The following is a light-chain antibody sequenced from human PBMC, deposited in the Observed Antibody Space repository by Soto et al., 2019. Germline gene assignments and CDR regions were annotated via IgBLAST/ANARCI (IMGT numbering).Light chain of an antibody. Sequence: QAVVTQPPSVAGAPGQRVTISCTGSSSNIGAGYDVHWYKQLPGTAPKLLIYGNSNRPSGVPDRFSGSKSGTSASLAITGLQAEDEADYYCQSYDSSLSGHVVFGGGTKLTV. V-gene: IGLV1-40*01. CDR2: GNS. J-gene: IGLJ2*01. CDR3: QSYDSSLSGHVV. CDR1: SSNIGAGYD.